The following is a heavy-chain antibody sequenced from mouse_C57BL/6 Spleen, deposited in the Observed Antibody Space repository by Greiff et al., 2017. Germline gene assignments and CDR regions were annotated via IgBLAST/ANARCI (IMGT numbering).Heavy chain of an antibody. J-gene: IGHJ1*03. CDR3: AGRYFDV. V-gene: IGHV1-76*01. Sequence: VKLQESGAELVRPGASVKLSCKASGYTFTDYYINWVKQRPGQGLEWIARIYPGSGNTYYNEKFKGKATLTAEKSSSTAYMQLSSLTSEDSAVYFCAGRYFDVWGTGTTVTVSS. CDR2: IYPGSGNT. CDR1: GYTFTDYY.